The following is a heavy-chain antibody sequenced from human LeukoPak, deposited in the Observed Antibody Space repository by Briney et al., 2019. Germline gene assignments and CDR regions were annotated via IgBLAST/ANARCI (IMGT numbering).Heavy chain of an antibody. CDR2: IHRSGSP. CDR3: AREILGGFNPGAY. Sequence: SETLSLTCTVSLDSTTSNFWSWVRQPPGKGLEWIGEIHRSGSPNYNPSLQSRVTISIDRSRNQIALKLSSVTAADTAVYYCAREILGGFNPGAYWGQGTLVTVSS. J-gene: IGHJ4*02. CDR1: LDSTTSNF. V-gene: IGHV4-4*02. D-gene: IGHD1-14*01.